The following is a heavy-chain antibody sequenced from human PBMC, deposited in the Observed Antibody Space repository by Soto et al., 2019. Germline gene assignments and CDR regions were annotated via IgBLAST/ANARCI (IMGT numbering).Heavy chain of an antibody. J-gene: IGHJ5*02. D-gene: IGHD3-3*01. CDR1: GGSMSSYY. Sequence: SETLSLTCTVSGGSMSSYYWTWIRQPAGKGLEWIGRVYSSGGTHYNPSLKSRVTISLDTSKNQFSLRLLSVTDADTAVYYCARGHRFSDWFDPWGQGTLVTVSS. CDR2: VYSSGGT. CDR3: ARGHRFSDWFDP. V-gene: IGHV4-4*07.